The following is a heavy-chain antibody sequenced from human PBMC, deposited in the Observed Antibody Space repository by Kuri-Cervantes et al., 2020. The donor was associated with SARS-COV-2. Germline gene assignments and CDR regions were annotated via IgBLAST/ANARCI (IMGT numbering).Heavy chain of an antibody. CDR2: ISYDGSNK. Sequence: GESLKISCAVSGFTFTSHAMHWVRQAPGKGLEWVALISYDGSNKFYADSVKGRFTISRDNSKNTLYLQMNSLRAEDTAAYYCAKDQHGIVVVVAAIDYWGQGTLVTVSS. V-gene: IGHV3-30*18. CDR3: AKDQHGIVVVVAAIDY. J-gene: IGHJ4*02. D-gene: IGHD2-15*01. CDR1: GFTFTSHA.